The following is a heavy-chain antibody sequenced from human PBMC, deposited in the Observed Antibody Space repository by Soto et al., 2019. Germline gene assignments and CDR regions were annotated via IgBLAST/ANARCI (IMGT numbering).Heavy chain of an antibody. V-gene: IGHV1-46*01. D-gene: IGHD1-26*01. CDR2: INPSGSST. J-gene: IGHJ5*02. CDR3: ARDVGDSGSHWFDP. CDR1: GYTFTSYG. Sequence: GASVKVSCKASGYTFTSYGISWVRQAPGQGLEWMGIINPSGSSTRYAQKFQGRVTMTRDTSSSTVYMELSSLRFEDTAVYYCARDVGDSGSHWFDPWGQGSLVTVSS.